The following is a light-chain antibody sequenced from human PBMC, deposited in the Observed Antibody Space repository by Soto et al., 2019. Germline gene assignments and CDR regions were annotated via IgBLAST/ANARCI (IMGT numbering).Light chain of an antibody. CDR3: SSYRDTSKLV. CDR2: EVS. V-gene: IGLV2-14*01. Sequence: QSALTQPAFVSASPGQSITISCSGSSSDVGGYDYVSWYQQHPGKAPKLMIYEVSNRPSGVSDRFSGSKSGNTASLTISGLQADDEADYYCSSYRDTSKLVFGPGTKLTVL. J-gene: IGLJ1*01. CDR1: SSDVGGYDY.